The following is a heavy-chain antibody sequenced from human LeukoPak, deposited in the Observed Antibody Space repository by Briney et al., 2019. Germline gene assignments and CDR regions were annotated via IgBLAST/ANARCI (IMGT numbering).Heavy chain of an antibody. CDR3: ARDRAGSSTSYYHSFDH. CDR1: GFTFSSYG. V-gene: IGHV3-23*01. J-gene: IGHJ4*02. Sequence: GGSLRLSCAASGFTFSSYGMSWVRQAPGKGLEWVSAIGFNGGKTYYADSVKGRFTISRDNSKNTLYLQMNSLRADDTAVYYCARDRAGSSTSYYHSFDHWGQGTLVTVSS. CDR2: IGFNGGKT. D-gene: IGHD2-2*01.